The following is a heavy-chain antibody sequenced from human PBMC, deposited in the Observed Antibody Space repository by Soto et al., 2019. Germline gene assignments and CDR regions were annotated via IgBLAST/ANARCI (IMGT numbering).Heavy chain of an antibody. J-gene: IGHJ4*02. CDR3: AKGGSSSWFSLPTQFYFDY. CDR2: ISGSGGST. CDR1: GFTFSSYA. V-gene: IGHV3-23*01. Sequence: GGSLRLSCAASGFTFSSYAMSWVRQAPGKGLEWVSAISGSGGSTYYADSVKGRFTISRDNSKNTLYLQVNSLRAEDTAVYYCAKGGSSSWFSLPTQFYFDYWGQGTLVTVSS. D-gene: IGHD6-13*01.